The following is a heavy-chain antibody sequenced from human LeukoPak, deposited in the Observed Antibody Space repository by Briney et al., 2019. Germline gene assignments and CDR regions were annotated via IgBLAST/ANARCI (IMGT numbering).Heavy chain of an antibody. CDR1: GYTSTGYY. CDR2: INPNSGGT. J-gene: IGHJ4*02. D-gene: IGHD1-26*01. CDR3: ARVRRNSGSYDY. Sequence: ASVKVSCKASGYTSTGYYMHWVRQAPGQGLEWMGRINPNSGGTNYAQKFQGRVTMTRDTSISTAYMELSRLRSDDTAVYYCARVRRNSGSYDYWGQGTLVTVSS. V-gene: IGHV1-2*06.